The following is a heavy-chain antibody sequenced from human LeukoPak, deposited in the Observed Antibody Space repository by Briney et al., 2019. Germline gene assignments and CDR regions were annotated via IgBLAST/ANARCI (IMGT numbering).Heavy chain of an antibody. CDR1: GCTFTSYD. Sequence: ASVKVSCKASGCTFTSYDINWVRQATGQGLEWMGWMNPNSGNTGYAQKFQGRVTMTRNTSISTAYMELSSLRSEDTAVYYCARGGSPIFGVVTYDYWGQGTLVTVSS. D-gene: IGHD3-3*01. CDR3: ARGGSPIFGVVTYDY. V-gene: IGHV1-8*01. J-gene: IGHJ4*02. CDR2: MNPNSGNT.